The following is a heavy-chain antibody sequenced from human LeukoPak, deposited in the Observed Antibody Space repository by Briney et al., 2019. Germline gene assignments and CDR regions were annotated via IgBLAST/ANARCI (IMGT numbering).Heavy chain of an antibody. J-gene: IGHJ4*02. CDR1: GFTFSSYS. Sequence: GGSLRLSCAASGFTFSSYSMNWVRQAPGKGLEWVSSISSSSSYIYYADSVKGRFTISRDNAKNSLYLQMNGLRAEDTAVYYCARVEADGDYAGLDYWGQGTLVTVSS. D-gene: IGHD4-17*01. V-gene: IGHV3-21*01. CDR2: ISSSSSYI. CDR3: ARVEADGDYAGLDY.